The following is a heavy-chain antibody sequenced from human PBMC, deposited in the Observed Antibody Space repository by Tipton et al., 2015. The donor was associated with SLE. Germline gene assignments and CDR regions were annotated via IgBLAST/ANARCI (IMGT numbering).Heavy chain of an antibody. CDR1: GYTFTNYG. V-gene: IGHV1-18*01. CDR3: ARECTGTGCLDY. J-gene: IGHJ4*02. D-gene: IGHD2-8*02. CDR2: ISAKNGET. Sequence: QLVQSGAEVRKPGASVKVSCKASGYTFTNYGISWVRQAPGQGLEWLGWISAKNGETNYAQRFQGRVTMTTDTSISTTYMALGSPRSGDTAIYYCARECTGTGCLDYWGQGTLVTVSS.